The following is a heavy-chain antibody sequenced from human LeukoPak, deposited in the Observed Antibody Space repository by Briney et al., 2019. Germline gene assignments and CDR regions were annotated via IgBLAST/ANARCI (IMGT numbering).Heavy chain of an antibody. CDR3: ARDRRDASNFYFYGMDV. Sequence: GGSLRLSCAASGFTFSRYDIQWVRQAAGKGLEWVSAIGSTGITYYPDSVKGRFTISRDDAKTSVYLEMNSLRAEDTAVYFCARDRRDASNFYFYGMDVWGQGTTVTVSS. D-gene: IGHD5-24*01. V-gene: IGHV3-13*01. CDR2: IGSTGIT. CDR1: GFTFSRYD. J-gene: IGHJ6*02.